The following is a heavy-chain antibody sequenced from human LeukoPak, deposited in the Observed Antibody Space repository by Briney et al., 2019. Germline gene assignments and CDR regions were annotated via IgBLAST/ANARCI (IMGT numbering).Heavy chain of an antibody. CDR3: ARQAYGPASFDY. Sequence: ASVKVSCNASGYTFTGYYMHWVRQAPGQGLEWMGWINPNSGGTNYAQKFQGRVTMTRDTSISTAYMELSRLRSDDTAVYYCARQAYGPASFDYWGQGTLVTVSS. D-gene: IGHD3-10*01. CDR2: INPNSGGT. V-gene: IGHV1-2*02. CDR1: GYTFTGYY. J-gene: IGHJ4*02.